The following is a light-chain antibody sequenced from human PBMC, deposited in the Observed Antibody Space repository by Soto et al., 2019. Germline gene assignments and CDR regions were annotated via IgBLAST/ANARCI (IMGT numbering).Light chain of an antibody. CDR3: QSYDSSLSGVV. J-gene: IGLJ2*01. V-gene: IGLV1-40*01. CDR2: GNF. CDR1: SSSIGAGYD. Sequence: QSVLTQPPSVSGAPGQRVTISCAGGSSSIGAGYDVHWYQQLPGTAPKLLVYGNFNRPSGVPDRFSGSKSGTSASLAITGLQAGDEADYYCQSYDSSLSGVVFGGGTKLTVL.